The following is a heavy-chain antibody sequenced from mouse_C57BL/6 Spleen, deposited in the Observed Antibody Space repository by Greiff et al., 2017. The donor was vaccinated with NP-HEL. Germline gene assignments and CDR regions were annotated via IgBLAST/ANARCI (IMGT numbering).Heavy chain of an antibody. CDR2: ISSGGSYT. CDR1: GFTFSSYG. CDR3: ASLYGNYGAMDY. Sequence: EVQRVESGGDLVKPGGSLKLSCAASGFTFSSYGMSWVRQTPDKRLEWVATISSGGSYTYYPDSVKGRFTISRDNAKNTLYLQMSSLKSEDTAMYYCASLYGNYGAMDYWGQGTSVTVSS. V-gene: IGHV5-6*01. D-gene: IGHD2-1*01. J-gene: IGHJ4*01.